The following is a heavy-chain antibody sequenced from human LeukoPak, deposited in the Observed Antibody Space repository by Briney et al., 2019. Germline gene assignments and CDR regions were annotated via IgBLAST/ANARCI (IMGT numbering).Heavy chain of an antibody. V-gene: IGHV3-11*04. D-gene: IGHD5-24*01. CDR2: ITSGRTT. Sequence: PGGSLRLSCAASGFTFSDCYMSWIRQAPGKGPEWVSSITSGRTTYYADSVKGRFTISNDNAKKSLYLQMNSLRAEDTAVYYCARDRGDPDPYNYPFEYRGQGTLVTVSS. J-gene: IGHJ4*02. CDR1: GFTFSDCY. CDR3: ARDRGDPDPYNYPFEY.